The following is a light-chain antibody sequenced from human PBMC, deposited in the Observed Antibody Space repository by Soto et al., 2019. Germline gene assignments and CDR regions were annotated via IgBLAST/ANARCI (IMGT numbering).Light chain of an antibody. V-gene: IGKV3-15*01. Sequence: EIEMTQSPATLSVSPGDRVTLSCRASQSVRSNSAWYQQKPGQAPRLLIYGASTRATGIPARFSGSGYETDFTLTISSLQSEDFAVYYCQQYNTWPLTLGGGTKVDIK. CDR2: GAS. CDR3: QQYNTWPLT. J-gene: IGKJ4*01. CDR1: QSVRSN.